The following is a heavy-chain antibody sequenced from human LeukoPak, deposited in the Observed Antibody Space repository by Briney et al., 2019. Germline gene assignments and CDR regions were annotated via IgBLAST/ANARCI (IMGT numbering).Heavy chain of an antibody. CDR2: IYSGGST. D-gene: IGHD2-15*01. J-gene: IGHJ4*02. CDR3: ARVLVRGGNFDY. V-gene: IGHV3-53*01. Sequence: GGSLRLSCAASGFTVSSNYMSWVRQAPGKGLEWVSVIYSGGSTYCADSVKGRFTISRDNSKNTLYLQMNSLRAEDTAVYYCARVLVRGGNFDYWGQGTLVTVSS. CDR1: GFTVSSNY.